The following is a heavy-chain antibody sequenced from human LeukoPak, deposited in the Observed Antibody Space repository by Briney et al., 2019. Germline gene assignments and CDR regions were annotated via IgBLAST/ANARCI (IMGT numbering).Heavy chain of an antibody. CDR2: IIPILGIA. Sequence: SVKVSCKASGGTFSSYAISWMRQAPGQGLEWMGRIIPILGIANYAQKFQGRVTITADKSTSTAYMELSSLRSEDTAVYYCARVMITFGGVIVGFDYWGQGTLVTVSS. J-gene: IGHJ4*02. V-gene: IGHV1-69*04. CDR3: ARVMITFGGVIVGFDY. CDR1: GGTFSSYA. D-gene: IGHD3-16*02.